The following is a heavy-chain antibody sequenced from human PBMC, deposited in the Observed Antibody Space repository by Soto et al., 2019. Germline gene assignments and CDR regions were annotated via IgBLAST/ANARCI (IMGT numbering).Heavy chain of an antibody. CDR2: INHSGST. D-gene: IGHD3-9*01. CDR3: ARGGARGRYFDWRTGYYFDY. CDR1: GGSFSGYY. V-gene: IGHV4-34*01. J-gene: IGHJ4*02. Sequence: SETLSLTCAAYGGSFSGYYWSWIRQPPGKGLEWIGEINHSGSTNYNPSLKSRVTISVDTSKNQFSLKLSSVTAADTAVYYCARGGARGRYFDWRTGYYFDYWGQGTLVTVSS.